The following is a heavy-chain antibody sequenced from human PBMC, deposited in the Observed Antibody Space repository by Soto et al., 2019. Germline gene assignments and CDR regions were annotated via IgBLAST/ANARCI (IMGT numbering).Heavy chain of an antibody. CDR2: VRSKAGMYAT. J-gene: IGHJ4*02. V-gene: IGHV3-73*02. CDR3: ATPSTGSSCAPDFDA. D-gene: IGHD6-19*01. Sequence: EVQLVESGGGLVQPGGSLQLSCAATGFSFSDSDMHWVRQASGKGLEWVGRVRSKAGMYATHYAASLSGRFTNSRENAKHTASLEMNRLNPEDTVIYYCATPSTGSSCAPDFDAWGQGTLVTVSS. CDR1: GFSFSDSD.